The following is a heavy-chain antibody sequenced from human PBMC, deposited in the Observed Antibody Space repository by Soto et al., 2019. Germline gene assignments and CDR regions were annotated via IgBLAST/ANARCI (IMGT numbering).Heavy chain of an antibody. Sequence: VQLVQSGAEVKKPGASVKVSCKASGYTFTGYYMHWVRQAPGQGLEWMGWINPNSGGTNYAQKFQGRVTMTRDTSISTAYMELSRLRSDDTAVYYCAREESSSSAIHGMDVWGQGTTVTVSS. D-gene: IGHD6-6*01. CDR3: AREESSSSAIHGMDV. V-gene: IGHV1-2*02. J-gene: IGHJ6*02. CDR2: INPNSGGT. CDR1: GYTFTGYY.